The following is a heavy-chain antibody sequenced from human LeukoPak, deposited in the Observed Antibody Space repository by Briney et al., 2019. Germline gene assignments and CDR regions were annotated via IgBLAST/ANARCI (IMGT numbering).Heavy chain of an antibody. Sequence: GGSLRLSCAASGFTFSSYAMHWVRQAPGRGLEYVSAISSNGGSTYYANSVKGRFTISRDNAKNSLYLQMNSLRAEDTAVYCCAREEGSGWYWFDPWGQGTLVTVSS. CDR1: GFTFSSYA. CDR2: ISSNGGST. D-gene: IGHD6-19*01. J-gene: IGHJ5*02. CDR3: AREEGSGWYWFDP. V-gene: IGHV3-64*01.